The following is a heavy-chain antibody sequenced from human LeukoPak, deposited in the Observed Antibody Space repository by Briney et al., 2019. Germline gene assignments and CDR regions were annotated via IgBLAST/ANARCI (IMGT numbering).Heavy chain of an antibody. CDR2: ISSNGSTI. CDR3: TRVAQSGPTGWFDP. V-gene: IGHV3-48*04. D-gene: IGHD1-1*01. CDR1: ALTFSDYS. J-gene: IGHJ5*02. Sequence: GGSLRLSCAASALTFSDYSMNWVRQAPGKGLEWISYISSNGSTIYYADSVKGRFTISRDNPGNVVYLQMDSLRAEDTAVYYCTRVAQSGPTGWFDPWGQGTLVTVSS.